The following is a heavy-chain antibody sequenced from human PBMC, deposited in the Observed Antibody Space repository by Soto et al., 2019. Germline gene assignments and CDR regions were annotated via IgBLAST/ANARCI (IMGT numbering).Heavy chain of an antibody. V-gene: IGHV3-11*01. CDR1: GFTFSDYY. CDR2: ISSSGSTI. CDR3: ARGPYNYVWGSDPPHFDY. D-gene: IGHD3-16*02. Sequence: QVQLVESGGGLVKPGGSLRLSCAASGFTFSDYYMSWIRQAQGKGLEWVSDISSSGSTIYYADSMKGRFTISRDNAKNALELQMNSLRAEYTAVYYCARGPYNYVWGSDPPHFDYWGQGTLVTFSS. J-gene: IGHJ4*02.